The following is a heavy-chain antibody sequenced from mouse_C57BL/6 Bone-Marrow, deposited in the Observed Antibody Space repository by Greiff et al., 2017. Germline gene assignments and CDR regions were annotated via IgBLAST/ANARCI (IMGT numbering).Heavy chain of an antibody. Sequence: VQLQQSGAELVKPGASVKLSCTASGFNFTDYCMHWVKQRPEQGLEWIGRIDPEDGDTKYNPKFKGKATLTADTSSTTAYLQLSSLTSEDTAVYYCARGDGYDDIDYWCQGTAPTVSA. J-gene: IGHJ2*01. CDR1: GFNFTDYC. D-gene: IGHD2-2*01. CDR2: IDPEDGDT. CDR3: ARGDGYDDIDY. V-gene: IGHV14-2*01.